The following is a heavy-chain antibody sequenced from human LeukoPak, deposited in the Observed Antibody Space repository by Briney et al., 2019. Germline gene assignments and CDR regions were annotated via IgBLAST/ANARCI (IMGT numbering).Heavy chain of an antibody. CDR2: INPNSGGT. V-gene: IGHV1-2*02. CDR3: ARSSGYSPPDFDY. D-gene: IGHD3-22*01. J-gene: IGHJ4*02. CDR1: GYTFTGYY. Sequence: GASVKVSCKTSGYTFTGYYVHWVRQAPGQGLEWMGWINPNSGGTNYAQRFQGRVTMTRDTSISTAYMELSRLKSDDTAVYYCARSSGYSPPDFDYWGQGCLVTVSS.